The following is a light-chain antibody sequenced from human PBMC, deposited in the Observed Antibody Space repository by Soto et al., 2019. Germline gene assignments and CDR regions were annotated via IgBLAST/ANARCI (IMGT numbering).Light chain of an antibody. CDR2: AAS. CDR3: QQYNTYST. J-gene: IGKJ1*01. Sequence: IQLTQSPSSLSASVGDRVTITCRASQGISSYLAWYQQKPGKAPKLLIYAASTLQSGVPSRFSGSGSGTEFTLTISSLQPDDFATYYCQQYNTYSTFGQGTKVDIK. V-gene: IGKV1-9*01. CDR1: QGISSY.